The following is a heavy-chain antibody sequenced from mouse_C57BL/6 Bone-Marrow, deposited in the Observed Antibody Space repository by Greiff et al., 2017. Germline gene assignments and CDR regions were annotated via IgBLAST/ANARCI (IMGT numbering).Heavy chain of an antibody. CDR3: TTRGWLLQFAY. D-gene: IGHD2-3*01. CDR1: GFNIKDDY. J-gene: IGHJ3*01. V-gene: IGHV14-4*01. CDR2: IDPENGDT. Sequence: EVQLQQSGAELVRPGASVTLSCTASGFNIKDDYMHWVKQRPEQGLEWIGWIDPENGDTEYASKFQGKATITADTSSNTAYLQLSSLTSEDTAVYYCTTRGWLLQFAYWGQGTLVTVSA.